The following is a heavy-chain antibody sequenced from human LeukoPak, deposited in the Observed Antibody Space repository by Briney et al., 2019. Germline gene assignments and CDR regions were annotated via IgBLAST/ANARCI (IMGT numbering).Heavy chain of an antibody. Sequence: GGSLRLSCAASGFTFSSYSMNWVRQAPGKGLEWVSSISRSSIDIYYADSVKGRFTISRDNAKNSLYLQMNSLRAEDTAVYYCARGVEPLAANTLAYWGQGTLVTVSS. D-gene: IGHD1-14*01. CDR3: ARGVEPLAANTLAY. J-gene: IGHJ4*02. V-gene: IGHV3-21*01. CDR1: GFTFSSYS. CDR2: ISRSSIDI.